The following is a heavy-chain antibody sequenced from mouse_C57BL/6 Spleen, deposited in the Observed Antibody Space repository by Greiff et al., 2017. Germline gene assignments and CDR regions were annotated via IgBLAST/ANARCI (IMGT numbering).Heavy chain of an antibody. CDR3: VTGTDY. CDR1: GFTFSSYT. J-gene: IGHJ2*01. V-gene: IGHV5-9*01. D-gene: IGHD4-1*01. CDR2: ISGGGGNT. Sequence: DVMLVESGGGLVKPGGSLKLSCAASGFTFSSYTMSWVRQTPEKRLEWVATISGGGGNTDYPDSVKGRFTISRDNAKNTLDLQMSSLRSEDTALYYCVTGTDYWGQGTTLTVAS.